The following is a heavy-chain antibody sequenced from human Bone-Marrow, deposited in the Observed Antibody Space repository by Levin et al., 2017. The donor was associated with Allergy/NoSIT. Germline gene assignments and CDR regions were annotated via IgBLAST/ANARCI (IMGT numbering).Heavy chain of an antibody. D-gene: IGHD5-18*01. Sequence: GASVKVSCKASGYTFTSYDINWVRQATGQGLEWMGWMNPNSGNTGYAQKFQGRVTMTRNTSISTAYMELSSLRSEDTAVYYCARMWGRAMANAFDIWGQGTMVTVSS. V-gene: IGHV1-8*01. CDR2: MNPNSGNT. CDR1: GYTFTSYD. CDR3: ARMWGRAMANAFDI. J-gene: IGHJ3*02.